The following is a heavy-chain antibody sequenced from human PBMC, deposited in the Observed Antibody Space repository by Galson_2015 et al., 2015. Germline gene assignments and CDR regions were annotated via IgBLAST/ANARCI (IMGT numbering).Heavy chain of an antibody. CDR1: GFSFNVYT. Sequence: SLRLSCAASGFSFNVYTMNWVRQAPGQGLEGVSSISDSGEYTYYADSLKGRVTVSRDNAKNSLYLQMNSLRDEDTAVYYCARISGATNDAFDIWGQGTMVTVSS. D-gene: IGHD1-26*01. J-gene: IGHJ3*02. CDR3: ARISGATNDAFDI. V-gene: IGHV3-21*01. CDR2: ISDSGEYT.